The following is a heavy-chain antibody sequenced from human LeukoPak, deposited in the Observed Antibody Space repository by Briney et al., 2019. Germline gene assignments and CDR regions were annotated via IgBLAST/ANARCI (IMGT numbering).Heavy chain of an antibody. CDR2: FYSGGNT. CDR3: ARYDGGSGPFDY. D-gene: IGHD3-10*01. CDR1: GFTVSSNY. J-gene: IGHJ4*02. Sequence: PGGSLRLSCAVSGFTVSSNYMSWVRQAPGKGLEWVSAFYSGGNTYYADSVKGRFTISRDNSKNTLYLQMNSLRAEDTAVYYCARYDGGSGPFDYWGQGTLVTVSS. V-gene: IGHV3-53*01.